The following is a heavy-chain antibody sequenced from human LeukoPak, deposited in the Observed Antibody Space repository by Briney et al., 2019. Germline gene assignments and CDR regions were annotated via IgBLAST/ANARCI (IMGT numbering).Heavy chain of an antibody. CDR2: ISAYNGNT. J-gene: IGHJ4*02. Sequence: GASVKVSCKASGYTFTSYGIYWVRQAPGQGLEWMGWISAYNGNTNYAQKLQGRVTMTTDTSTSTAYMELRSLRSDDTAVYYCARGHYYDSSGYYYARYFDYWGQGTLVTVSS. CDR3: ARGHYYDSSGYYYARYFDY. V-gene: IGHV1-18*01. D-gene: IGHD3-22*01. CDR1: GYTFTSYG.